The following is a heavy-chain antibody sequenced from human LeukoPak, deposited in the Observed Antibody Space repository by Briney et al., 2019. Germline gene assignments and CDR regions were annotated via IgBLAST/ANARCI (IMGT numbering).Heavy chain of an antibody. CDR2: INPNSGGT. Sequence: ASVKVSCKASGYTFTGYYMRWVRQAPGHGLEWMGWINPNSGGTNYAQEFQGRVTMTRDTSISTAYMELNRLRSDDTAVYYRARDRDYGSGIFDYWGQGTLVTVSS. V-gene: IGHV1-2*02. J-gene: IGHJ4*02. D-gene: IGHD3-10*01. CDR1: GYTFTGYY. CDR3: ARDRDYGSGIFDY.